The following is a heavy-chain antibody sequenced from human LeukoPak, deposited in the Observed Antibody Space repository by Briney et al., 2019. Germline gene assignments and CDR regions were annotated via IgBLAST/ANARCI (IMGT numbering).Heavy chain of an antibody. J-gene: IGHJ4*02. Sequence: GESLKISCKGSGYSFTSYWIGWVRQMPGKGLEWIGIIHPGDSDTRYSPSFQGQVTISADTSISTAYVQWSSPKASDTAMYYCATPQGADYWGQGTLVTVSS. CDR3: ATPQGADY. D-gene: IGHD3-16*01. CDR2: IHPGDSDT. CDR1: GYSFTSYW. V-gene: IGHV5-51*01.